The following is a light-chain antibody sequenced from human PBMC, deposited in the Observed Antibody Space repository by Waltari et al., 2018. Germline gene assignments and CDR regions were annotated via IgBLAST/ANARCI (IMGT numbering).Light chain of an antibody. J-gene: IGKJ1*01. Sequence: EIVMTQSPDTLSVSPGERATLSCRASQSLSTNLAWYQQKPGQPPRLLVYGASTRATGTPARFSGSGSGTDFTLIISGLQSEDFALYYCQQCSLRPQTFGQGTKVEI. CDR3: QQCSLRPQT. CDR2: GAS. V-gene: IGKV3-15*01. CDR1: QSLSTN.